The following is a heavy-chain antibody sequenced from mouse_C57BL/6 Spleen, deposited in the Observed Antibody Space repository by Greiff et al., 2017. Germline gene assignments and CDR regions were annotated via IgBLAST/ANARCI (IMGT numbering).Heavy chain of an antibody. V-gene: IGHV1-81*01. CDR3: ARDYGNSDYFDY. D-gene: IGHD2-1*01. CDR2: IYPRSGNT. Sequence: QVQLQQSGAELARPGASVKLSCTASGYTFTSYGISWVKQRTGQGLEWIGEIYPRSGNTYYNAKFQGKATLTADKSSSTAYLELRSLTSEDSAVYFSARDYGNSDYFDYWGQGTTLTVSS. J-gene: IGHJ2*01. CDR1: GYTFTSYG.